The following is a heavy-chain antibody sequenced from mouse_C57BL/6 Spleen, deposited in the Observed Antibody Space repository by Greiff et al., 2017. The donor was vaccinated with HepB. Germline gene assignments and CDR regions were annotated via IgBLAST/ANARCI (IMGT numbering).Heavy chain of an antibody. V-gene: IGHV1-78*01. J-gene: IGHJ4*01. CDR3: ARKDYYGSSPSYYAMDY. D-gene: IGHD1-1*01. Sequence: QVQLQQSDAELVKPGASVKISCKVSGYTFTDHTIHWMKQRPEQGLEWIGYIYPRDGSTKYNEKFKGKATLTADKSSSTAYMQLNSLTSEDSAVYFCARKDYYGSSPSYYAMDYWGQGTSVTVSS. CDR2: IYPRDGST. CDR1: GYTFTDHT.